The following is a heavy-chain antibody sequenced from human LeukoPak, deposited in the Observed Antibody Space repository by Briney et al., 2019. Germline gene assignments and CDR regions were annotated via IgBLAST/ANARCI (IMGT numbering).Heavy chain of an antibody. D-gene: IGHD6-13*01. V-gene: IGHV3-23*01. CDR3: AKTDYSSSWYLFDY. Sequence: GSLRLSCAASGFTLSSYAMSWVRQAPGKGLEWVSAFSGSGGSTYYADSVKGRFTISRDNSKNTLYLQMNSLRAEDTAVYYCAKTDYSSSWYLFDYWGQGTLVTVSS. CDR2: FSGSGGST. CDR1: GFTLSSYA. J-gene: IGHJ4*02.